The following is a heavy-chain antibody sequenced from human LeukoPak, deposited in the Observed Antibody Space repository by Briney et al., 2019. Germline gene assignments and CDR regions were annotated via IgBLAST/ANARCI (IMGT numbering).Heavy chain of an antibody. V-gene: IGHV3-53*01. J-gene: IGHJ6*03. D-gene: IGHD6-19*01. CDR3: ARDRRTPRSIAVAGTYYYYYMDV. CDR1: GFTVSSNY. CDR2: IYSGGST. Sequence: QPGGSLRLSCAASGFTVSSNYMSWVRQAPGKGLERVSVIYSGGSTYYADSVKGRFTISRDNSKNTLYLQMNSLRAEDTAVYYCARDRRTPRSIAVAGTYYYYYMDVWGKGTTVTTSS.